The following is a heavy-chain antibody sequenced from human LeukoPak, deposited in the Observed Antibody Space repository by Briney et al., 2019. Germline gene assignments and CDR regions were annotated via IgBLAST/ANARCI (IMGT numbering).Heavy chain of an antibody. CDR1: GFTFSSYE. J-gene: IGHJ4*02. V-gene: IGHV3-48*03. CDR2: ISGSDNTI. Sequence: GGSSRLSCAASGFTFSSYEMHWVRQAPGKGLEWVSYISGSDNTIYYADSVKGRFTISRDNTKNSLYLQMNSLRAEDTAVYHCASAYGGLLDYWGQGTLVTVSS. CDR3: ASAYGGLLDY. D-gene: IGHD3-16*01.